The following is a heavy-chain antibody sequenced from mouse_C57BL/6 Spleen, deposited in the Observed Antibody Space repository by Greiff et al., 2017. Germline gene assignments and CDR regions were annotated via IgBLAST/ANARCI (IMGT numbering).Heavy chain of an antibody. V-gene: IGHV1-66*01. CDR2: IYPGSGNT. CDR1: GYSFTSYY. J-gene: IGHJ3*01. Sequence: VQGVESGPELVKPGASVKISCKASGYSFTSYYIHWVKQRPGQGLEWIGWIYPGSGNTKYNEKFKGKATLTADTSSSTAYMQLSSLTSEDSAVYYCAREGTYYYGSSFAYWGQGTLVTVSA. CDR3: AREGTYYYGSSFAY. D-gene: IGHD1-1*01.